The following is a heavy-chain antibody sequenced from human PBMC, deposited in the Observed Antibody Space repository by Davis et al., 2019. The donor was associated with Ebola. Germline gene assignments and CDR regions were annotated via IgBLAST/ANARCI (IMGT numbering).Heavy chain of an antibody. D-gene: IGHD3-3*02. CDR2: IGPSGNSF. CDR3: AIFGVVSHDAFDI. J-gene: IGHJ3*02. V-gene: IGHV3-48*04. CDR1: GFTFSYYA. Sequence: PGGSLRLSCGASGFTFSYYAMHWVRQAPGKGLEWIAYIGPSGNSFYCADSVKGRFTISRDNAKNTLYLQMNSLRAEDTAVYYCAIFGVVSHDAFDIWGQGTMVTVSS.